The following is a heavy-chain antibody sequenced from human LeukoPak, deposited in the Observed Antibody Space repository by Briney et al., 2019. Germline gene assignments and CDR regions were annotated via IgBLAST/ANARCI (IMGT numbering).Heavy chain of an antibody. J-gene: IGHJ3*02. CDR2: IKQDGSEK. D-gene: IGHD1-26*01. CDR1: GFTVSSNY. Sequence: GGSLRLSCAASGFTVSSNYMSWVRQAPGKGLEWVANIKQDGSEKYYVDSVKGRFTISRDNAKNSLYLQMNSLRAEDTAMYYCASPMGATPWDAFDIWGQGTRVTVSP. V-gene: IGHV3-7*01. CDR3: ASPMGATPWDAFDI.